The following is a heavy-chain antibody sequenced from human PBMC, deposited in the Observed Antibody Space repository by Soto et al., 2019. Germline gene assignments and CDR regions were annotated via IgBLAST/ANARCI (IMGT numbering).Heavy chain of an antibody. V-gene: IGHV3-23*01. CDR3: ARTTVTKSRDY. J-gene: IGHJ4*02. CDR1: GFTFSSYA. D-gene: IGHD4-17*01. CDR2: ISASGDGT. Sequence: EVQLLESGGGLVQPGGSLRLSCAASGFTFSSYAMSWVRQAPGKGLEYVSSISASGDGTYFADSVKGRFTISRDNSKNTLYLQMNNLRVEDTAVYYCARTTVTKSRDYWGQGTLVTVSS.